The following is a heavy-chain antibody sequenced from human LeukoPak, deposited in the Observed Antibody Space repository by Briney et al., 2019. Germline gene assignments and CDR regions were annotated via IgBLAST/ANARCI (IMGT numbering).Heavy chain of an antibody. CDR3: ARRRYSCGEITYDY. V-gene: IGHV4-59*08. J-gene: IGHJ4*02. Sequence: PSETLSLTCTVSGGSISSYYWSWIRQPPGKGLEWIGYIYYSGSTNYNHSLKSRVTISVDTSKNQFSLKLSSVTAADTAVYYCARRRYSCGEITYDYWGQGTLVTVSS. CDR2: IYYSGST. CDR1: GGSISSYY. D-gene: IGHD5-18*01.